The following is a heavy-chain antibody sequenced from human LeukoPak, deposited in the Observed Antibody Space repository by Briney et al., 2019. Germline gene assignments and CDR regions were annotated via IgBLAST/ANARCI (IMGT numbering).Heavy chain of an antibody. Sequence: GGTLRLSCAASGFTFSNYGMSWVRQAPGKGLEWVSGLSGNGVTTYYVDSVKGRFTISRDNSKNTLYLQMNSLRAEDTALYYCARGMEQAYYYDSSGYYDFDYWGQGTLVTVSS. D-gene: IGHD3-22*01. J-gene: IGHJ4*02. CDR3: ARGMEQAYYYDSSGYYDFDY. CDR1: GFTFSNYG. CDR2: LSGNGVTT. V-gene: IGHV3-23*01.